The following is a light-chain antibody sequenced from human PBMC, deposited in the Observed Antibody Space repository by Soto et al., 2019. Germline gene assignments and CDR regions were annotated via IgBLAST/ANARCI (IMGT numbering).Light chain of an antibody. CDR1: SSDVGNSNY. CDR3: SSSAGPVL. J-gene: IGLJ2*01. CDR2: DVT. Sequence: QSALTQPPSASGSPGQSVTISCTGTSSDVGNSNYVSWYQHHPGKAPKLMIYDVTKRPSGVPVRFSGSKSGSSASLTVSGLQAEDDGDFFCSSSAGPVLFGGGTKLTVL. V-gene: IGLV2-8*01.